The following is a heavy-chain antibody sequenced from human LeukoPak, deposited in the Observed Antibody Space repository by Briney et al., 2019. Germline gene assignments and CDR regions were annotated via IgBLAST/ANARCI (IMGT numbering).Heavy chain of an antibody. CDR3: ARDVGEYCSSKNCYASHY. D-gene: IGHD2-2*01. V-gene: IGHV1-2*02. CDR1: GYTFTGYY. J-gene: IGHJ4*02. CDR2: INPNNGGT. Sequence: GASVKVSCKASGYTFTGYYMHWVRQAPGQGLEWMGWINPNNGGTNYAQKFQGRVTMTRDTSISTAYMELSRLRSDDTAVYYCARDVGEYCSSKNCYASHYWGQGTLVTVSS.